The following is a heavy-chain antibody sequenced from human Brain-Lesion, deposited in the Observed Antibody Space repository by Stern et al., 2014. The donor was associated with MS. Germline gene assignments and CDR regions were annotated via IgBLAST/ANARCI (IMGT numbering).Heavy chain of an antibody. J-gene: IGHJ5*02. Sequence: QLQLQESGPGLVKPSETLSLTCTVAGGSVSSTSYAWARIRQPPGKGLEWIGTIYYSGNTYYSPSLQSRLTISLDTSKNQFSLPLRSVTAADTAVYYCAGEEDIRYCSGGSCTGNWFDPWGQGTLVTVSS. CDR2: IYYSGNT. V-gene: IGHV4-39*01. CDR3: AGEEDIRYCSGGSCTGNWFDP. D-gene: IGHD2-15*01. CDR1: GGSVSSTSYA.